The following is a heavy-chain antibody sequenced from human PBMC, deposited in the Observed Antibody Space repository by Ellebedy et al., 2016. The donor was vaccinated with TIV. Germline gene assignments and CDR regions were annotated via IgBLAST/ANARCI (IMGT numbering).Heavy chain of an antibody. J-gene: IGHJ4*02. CDR2: VSGYNGNT. V-gene: IGHV1-18*04. D-gene: IGHD6-13*01. CDR3: ARDPGSWLTDY. CDR1: GYTFTTHG. Sequence: AASVNVSCKTSGYTFTTHGVSWVRQPPGQVLEWMGWVSGYNGNTQYAQKFQGRVTMTTDTSTTTAYMELRSLRSDDTAVYYCARDPGSWLTDYWGQGTLVTVSS.